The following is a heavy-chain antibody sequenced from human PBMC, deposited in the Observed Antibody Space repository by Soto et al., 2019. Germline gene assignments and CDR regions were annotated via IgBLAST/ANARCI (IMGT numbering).Heavy chain of an antibody. CDR1: GYTFTGYY. CDR2: INPNSGGT. V-gene: IGHV1-2*02. Sequence: ASVKVSCKASGYTFTGYYMHWVRQAPGQGLEWMGWINPNSGGTNYAQKFQGRVTMTRDTSISTAYMELSRLRSDDTAVYYCARVPNWNDVDKYYGMDVWGQGTTVTV. CDR3: ARVPNWNDVDKYYGMDV. D-gene: IGHD1-1*01. J-gene: IGHJ6*02.